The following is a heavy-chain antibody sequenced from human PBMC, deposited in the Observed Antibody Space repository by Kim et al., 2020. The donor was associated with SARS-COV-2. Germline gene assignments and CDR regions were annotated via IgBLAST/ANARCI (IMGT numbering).Heavy chain of an antibody. Sequence: NPSLKSRVTMSVDTSKNQFSLHLSAVTAADTAMYYCARLRVLVVARYFFDYWGQGTLVTVSS. J-gene: IGHJ4*02. CDR3: ARLRVLVVARYFFDY. V-gene: IGHV4-61*07. D-gene: IGHD2-8*02.